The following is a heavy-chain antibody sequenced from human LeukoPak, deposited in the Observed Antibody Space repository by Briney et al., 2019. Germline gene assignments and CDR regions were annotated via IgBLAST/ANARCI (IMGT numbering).Heavy chain of an antibody. V-gene: IGHV3-48*01. D-gene: IGHD3-22*01. J-gene: IGHJ4*02. Sequence: GGSLRLSCTASGFIFNNYGMNWVRQAPGKGLEWVSYISSSSSTIYYADSVKGRFTISRDNAKNSLYLQMNSLRAEDTAVYYCARDRDDSSGYYYGLWGQGTLVTVSS. CDR1: GFIFNNYG. CDR2: ISSSSSTI. CDR3: ARDRDDSSGYYYGL.